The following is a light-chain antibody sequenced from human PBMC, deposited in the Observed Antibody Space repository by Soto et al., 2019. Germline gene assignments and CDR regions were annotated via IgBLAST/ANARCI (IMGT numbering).Light chain of an antibody. Sequence: DIVMTQSPDSLAVSLVERATINCKSSQSVLYSPNNKNYLAWYQQKPGQPPKLLIHWASTRESGVPDRFSGSGSGADFTLTISSLQAEDVAVYYCQQYYNTPLTFGQGTRLEIK. CDR2: WAS. CDR3: QQYYNTPLT. J-gene: IGKJ5*01. V-gene: IGKV4-1*01. CDR1: QSVLYSPNNKNY.